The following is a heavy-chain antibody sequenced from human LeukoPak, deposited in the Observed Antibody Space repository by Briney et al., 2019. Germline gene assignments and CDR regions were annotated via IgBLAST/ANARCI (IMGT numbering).Heavy chain of an antibody. CDR1: GGSISHYY. CDR3: AREDPRTKVPEGMDV. J-gene: IGHJ6*02. CDR2: IYYSGTT. V-gene: IGHV4-59*01. Sequence: SETLSFTCTASGGSISHYYWSWIRQPPGKGLEWIGYIYYSGTTNYNPSLKSRVTISVDTSKNQFSLKLNSVTAADTAVYYCAREDPRTKVPEGMDVWGQGTTVTVSS. D-gene: IGHD4/OR15-4a*01.